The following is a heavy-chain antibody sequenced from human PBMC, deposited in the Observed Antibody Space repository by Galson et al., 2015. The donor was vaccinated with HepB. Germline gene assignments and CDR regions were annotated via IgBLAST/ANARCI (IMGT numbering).Heavy chain of an antibody. CDR2: ISNDGRTK. Sequence: SLRLSCAASGFTFSSYAMHWVRQAPGKGLEWVAIISNDGRTKYYADSVKGRFTLSRDNYKNTMNLEMSSLRAEDTAVYYCARPYCSSVTCHAGFDNWGQGILVTVSS. CDR3: ARPYCSSVTCHAGFDN. CDR1: GFTFSSYA. V-gene: IGHV3-30*04. J-gene: IGHJ4*02. D-gene: IGHD2-2*01.